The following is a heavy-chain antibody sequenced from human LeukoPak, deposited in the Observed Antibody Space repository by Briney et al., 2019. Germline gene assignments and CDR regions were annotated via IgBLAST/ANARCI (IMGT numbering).Heavy chain of an antibody. D-gene: IGHD3-3*01. CDR3: PGFPFWSDKAAN. CDR1: GFTFSDAY. J-gene: IGHJ4*02. CDR2: IKKKADGETP. Sequence: GGSLRLSCAASGFTFSDAYMHWVRQAPGMGLEWVGRIKKKADGETPDYAAAVKGRFTISRDDSKNTLYLQMNSLETEDTALYYCPGFPFWSDKAANGGQGTLVTVS. V-gene: IGHV3-15*01.